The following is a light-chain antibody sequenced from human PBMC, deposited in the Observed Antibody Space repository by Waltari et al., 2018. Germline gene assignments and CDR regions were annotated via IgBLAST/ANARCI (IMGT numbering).Light chain of an antibody. CDR3: QQYDHMPIT. CDR1: QDIANY. J-gene: IGKJ5*01. CDR2: DAS. V-gene: IGKV1-33*01. Sequence: DTQMTQSPPSLSASVGDRVPITCQASQDIANYLGWYQKKPGKAPKLLIYDASTLATGVPSRFSGRGSGTDFTVIITGLQPEDVATYYCQQYDHMPITFGQGTRAEIE.